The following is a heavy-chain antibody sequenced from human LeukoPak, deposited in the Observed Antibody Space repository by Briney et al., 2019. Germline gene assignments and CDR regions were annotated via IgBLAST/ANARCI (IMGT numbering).Heavy chain of an antibody. D-gene: IGHD1-26*01. CDR2: IYYSGST. Sequence: SETLSLTCTVSGGSISSYYWSWIRQPPGKGLEWIGYIYYSGSTNYNPSLKSRVTISVDTSKNQFSLKLSSVTAADTAVYYCARVQRGLSGSYGALDIWGQGTMVTVSS. V-gene: IGHV4-59*01. J-gene: IGHJ3*02. CDR3: ARVQRGLSGSYGALDI. CDR1: GGSISSYY.